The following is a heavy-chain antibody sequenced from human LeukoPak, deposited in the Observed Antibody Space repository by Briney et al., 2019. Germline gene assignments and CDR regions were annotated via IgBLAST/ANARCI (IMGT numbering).Heavy chain of an antibody. CDR3: AKAYSSGPPSHFDY. CDR2: ITWNSGTK. Sequence: GGSLRLSCAASGFIFDDYAMHWVRQAPGKGLEWVSSITWNSGTKDYADSVRGRFTISRDNAKNSLYLQMSSLRAEDTAFYYCAKAYSSGPPSHFDYWGQGTLVTVST. D-gene: IGHD6-19*01. CDR1: GFIFDDYA. J-gene: IGHJ4*02. V-gene: IGHV3-9*01.